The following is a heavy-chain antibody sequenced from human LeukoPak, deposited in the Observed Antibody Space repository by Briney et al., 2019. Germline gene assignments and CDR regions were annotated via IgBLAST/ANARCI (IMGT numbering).Heavy chain of an antibody. Sequence: PGGSLRLSCGASTFTFSSYGMSWVRQAPGKGLEWVSAISGSGGSTYYADSVKGRFTISRDNSKNSLYLQMNSLRAEDTGVYYCAKDGYCSAGSCFSANDAFDIWGQGTMVTVSS. CDR3: AKDGYCSAGSCFSANDAFDI. V-gene: IGHV3-23*01. CDR2: ISGSGGST. CDR1: TFTFSSYG. J-gene: IGHJ3*02. D-gene: IGHD2-15*01.